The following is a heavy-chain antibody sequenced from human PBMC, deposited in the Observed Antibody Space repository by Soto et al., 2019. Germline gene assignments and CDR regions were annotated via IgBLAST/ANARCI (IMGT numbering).Heavy chain of an antibody. J-gene: IGHJ4*02. Sequence: SETLSLTCTVSGGSINSGGYSWTWIRQPPGKGLEWIGFIYYTGSTNYNPSLKSRVTVSLDTSKNQFSLKLNSVTVADTAVYYCARRRAGYSTGHFDYWGQGTLVTVSS. CDR3: ARRRAGYSTGHFDY. D-gene: IGHD3-9*01. CDR1: GGSINSGGYS. CDR2: IYYTGST. V-gene: IGHV4-61*08.